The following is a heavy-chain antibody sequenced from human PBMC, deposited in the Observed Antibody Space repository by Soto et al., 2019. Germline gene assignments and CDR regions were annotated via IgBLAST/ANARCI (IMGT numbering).Heavy chain of an antibody. Sequence: QVQLVQSGAEVQKPGSSVKVSCKVSGGPFSDYAVSWVRQAPGQGLEWMGGIIPMFGTAHYAQKFQGRVTITADESTTTAYMELSSLRSEDTAVYYCARDLDYYGAGNYYNRIDYWGQGTLVTVSS. J-gene: IGHJ4*02. CDR1: GGPFSDYA. CDR3: ARDLDYYGAGNYYNRIDY. D-gene: IGHD3-10*01. V-gene: IGHV1-69*01. CDR2: IIPMFGTA.